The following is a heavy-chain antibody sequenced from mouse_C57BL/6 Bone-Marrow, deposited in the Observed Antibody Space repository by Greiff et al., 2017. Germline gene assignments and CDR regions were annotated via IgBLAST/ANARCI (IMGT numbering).Heavy chain of an antibody. Sequence: VMLVESGPELVKPGASVKLSCKASGYTFTSYDINWVKQRPGKGLEWIGWIYPRDGSTKYNEKFKGKATLTVDTSSSTAYMELHSLTSEGSAVYVCARGYGSSDWYFDVGGRGTGVTVS. J-gene: IGHJ1*03. CDR3: ARGYGSSDWYFDV. D-gene: IGHD1-1*01. CDR2: IYPRDGST. V-gene: IGHV1-85*01. CDR1: GYTFTSYD.